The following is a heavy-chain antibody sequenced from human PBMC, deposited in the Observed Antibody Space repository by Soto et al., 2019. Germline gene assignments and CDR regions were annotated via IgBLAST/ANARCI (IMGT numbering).Heavy chain of an antibody. Sequence: QVQLVESGGGVVQPGRSLRLSCAASGFTFSSYAMHWVRQAPGKGLEWVAVISYDGSNKYYADSVKGRFTISRDNSKNTLYLQMNSPRAEDTAVYYCATTVTTRFDYWGQGTLVTVSS. CDR2: ISYDGSNK. CDR3: ATTVTTRFDY. V-gene: IGHV3-30-3*01. J-gene: IGHJ4*02. D-gene: IGHD4-17*01. CDR1: GFTFSSYA.